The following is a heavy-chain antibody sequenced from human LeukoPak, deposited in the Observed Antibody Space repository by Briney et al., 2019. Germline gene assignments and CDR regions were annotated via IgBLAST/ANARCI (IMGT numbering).Heavy chain of an antibody. J-gene: IGHJ4*02. D-gene: IGHD3-22*01. V-gene: IGHV4-39*01. CDR1: GGSISSSSYY. Sequence: SETLSLTCTVSGGSISSSSYYWGWLRQPPGRGLEWIGSIYYSGSTYYNPSLKSRVTISVDTSKNQFSLNLSSVTAADTAVYYCARLYYDSSGYYQICYFDYWGQGTLVTVSS. CDR2: IYYSGST. CDR3: ARLYYDSSGYYQICYFDY.